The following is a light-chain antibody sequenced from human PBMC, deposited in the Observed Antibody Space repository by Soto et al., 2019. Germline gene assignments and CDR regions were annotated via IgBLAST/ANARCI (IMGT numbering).Light chain of an antibody. V-gene: IGKV3-15*01. CDR1: QSISTT. Sequence: EIVLTQSPFALSVSPGERATLSCRASQSISTTLAWYQQKPGQAPRLLIYGASTRATGVPTRFSGSGSGKEFTLTISRLPSEDFAVYYCQQYNSWVTFGGGTKVDI. J-gene: IGKJ4*01. CDR3: QQYNSWVT. CDR2: GAS.